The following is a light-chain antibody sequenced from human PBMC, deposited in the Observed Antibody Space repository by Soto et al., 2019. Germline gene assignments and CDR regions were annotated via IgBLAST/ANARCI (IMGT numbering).Light chain of an antibody. Sequence: QPVLTQSSSASASLGSSVKLTCTLSSGHSGYIIAWHQQQPGKAPRYLMKLEGSGSYNKGSGVPDRFSGSSSGADRYLIISNLQSEDEADYYCETWDSNTRVFGGGTKLTVL. CDR3: ETWDSNTRV. CDR1: SGHSGYI. J-gene: IGLJ2*01. V-gene: IGLV4-60*03. CDR2: LEGSGSY.